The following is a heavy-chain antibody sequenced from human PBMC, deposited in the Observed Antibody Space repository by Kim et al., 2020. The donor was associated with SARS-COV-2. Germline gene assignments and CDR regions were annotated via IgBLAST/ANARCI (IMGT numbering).Heavy chain of an antibody. V-gene: IGHV3-15*01. CDR2: IKSKADGGTT. Sequence: GRSLRLSCAASGFTFSNAWMTWVRQAPGKGLEWVGRIKSKADGGTTDYATPVKGRFTISRDDSENTLYLQMYGLNAEDTAVYYCTTLGADLSAYYHPRCGGRCPNVAYHFHYWGQGTLVTVSS. J-gene: IGHJ4*02. D-gene: IGHD3-22*01. CDR3: TTLGADLSAYYHPRCGGRCPNVAYHFHY. CDR1: GFTFSNAW.